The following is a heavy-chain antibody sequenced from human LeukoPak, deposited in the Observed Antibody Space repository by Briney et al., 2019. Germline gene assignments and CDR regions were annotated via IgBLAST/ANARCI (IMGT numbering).Heavy chain of an antibody. V-gene: IGHV3-30*03. J-gene: IGHJ4*02. CDR3: VSPTADYPFLYYFDS. CDR1: GFTFSTYG. D-gene: IGHD5-12*01. CDR2: ISSDGNSK. Sequence: GGSLRLSCAASGFTFSTYGMHWVRQAPGKGLEWVAVISSDGNSKNFALSVKGRFAISRDNSKNTLFLQMNNLRSEDTALYYCVSPTADYPFLYYFDSWGQGTLVTVSS.